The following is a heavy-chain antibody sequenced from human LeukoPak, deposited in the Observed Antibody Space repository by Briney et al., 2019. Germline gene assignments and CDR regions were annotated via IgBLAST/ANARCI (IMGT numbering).Heavy chain of an antibody. Sequence: SETLSLTCTVSGGSIGSYYWSWIRQLPGKGLEWIGYIYYSGSTNYNPSLKSRVTISVDTSKNQFSLKLSSATAADTAVYYCARHSSNADYYDSSGYYIYDAFDIWGQGTMVTVSS. D-gene: IGHD3-22*01. J-gene: IGHJ3*02. CDR3: ARHSSNADYYDSSGYYIYDAFDI. V-gene: IGHV4-59*08. CDR2: IYYSGST. CDR1: GGSIGSYY.